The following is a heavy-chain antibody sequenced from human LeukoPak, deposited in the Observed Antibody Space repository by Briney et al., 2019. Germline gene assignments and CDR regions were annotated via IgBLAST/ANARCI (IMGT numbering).Heavy chain of an antibody. Sequence: GGSLRLSCAASGFTFSSYTMSWVRQAPGKGLEWVSGVSGSGGSTHYADSVKGRFTISRDNSKNTLYLQMNSLRAEDTAVYYCAASLPNIVVVPATKGPFGHWGQGTLVTVSS. D-gene: IGHD2-2*01. V-gene: IGHV3-23*01. CDR3: AASLPNIVVVPATKGPFGH. CDR2: VSGSGGST. CDR1: GFTFSSYT. J-gene: IGHJ4*02.